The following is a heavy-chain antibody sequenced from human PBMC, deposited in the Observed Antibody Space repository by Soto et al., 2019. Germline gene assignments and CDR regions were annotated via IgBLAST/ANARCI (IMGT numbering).Heavy chain of an antibody. CDR1: GFTFYSYS. CDR3: ARIDVGAAGTVDAFDI. V-gene: IGHV3-21*01. CDR2: ISSRSSYI. D-gene: IGHD6-13*01. J-gene: IGHJ3*02. Sequence: GGSLRLFCAASGFTFYSYSMNWVRQAPGKGLEWVSSISSRSSYIYYADSVQGRFTIYRDNAQYSLYLQINSLRDEDTYVYYCARIDVGAAGTVDAFDIWGQGTMVTVSS.